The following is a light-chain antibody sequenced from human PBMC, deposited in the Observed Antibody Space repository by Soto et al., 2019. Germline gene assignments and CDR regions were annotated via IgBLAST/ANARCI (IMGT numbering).Light chain of an antibody. V-gene: IGLV2-14*03. J-gene: IGLJ2*01. CDR3: TSYTASDTLV. CDR1: SSDVGGYNY. Sequence: QSALTQPASVSGSPGQSITISCTGTSSDVGGYNYVSWYQHHPGKAPRLIIFDVTDRPSGVSDRFSGSKSGNTASLTIAGLQVEDEADYYCTSYTASDTLVFGGGTKLTVL. CDR2: DVT.